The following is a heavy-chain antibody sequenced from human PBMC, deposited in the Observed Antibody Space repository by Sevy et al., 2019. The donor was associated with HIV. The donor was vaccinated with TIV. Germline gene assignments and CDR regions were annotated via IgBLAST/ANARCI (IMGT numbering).Heavy chain of an antibody. CDR3: AKLSLYQLLIGWFDP. D-gene: IGHD2-2*01. V-gene: IGHV3-23*01. CDR2: ISGSCGST. CDR1: GFTFSSYA. J-gene: IGHJ5*02. Sequence: GGSLRLSCAASGFTFSSYAMSWVRQAPGKGLEWVSAISGSCGSTYYADSVKGRFTISRDNSKNTLYLQMNSLRAEDTAVYYCAKLSLYQLLIGWFDPWGQGTLVTVSS.